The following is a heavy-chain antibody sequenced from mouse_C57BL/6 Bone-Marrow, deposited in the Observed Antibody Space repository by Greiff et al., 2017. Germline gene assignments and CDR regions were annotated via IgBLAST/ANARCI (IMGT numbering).Heavy chain of an antibody. J-gene: IGHJ4*01. CDR2: FYPGRGSI. CDR3: ARHGRMTTVVAPYAMDY. D-gene: IGHD1-1*01. Sequence: VKLMESGAELVKPGASVKLSCKASGYTFTEYTINWVKQRSGQGLEWIGWFYPGRGSIKYNEKFKDKATLTADKSSSTVYMELSRLTSEDSAVYFCARHGRMTTVVAPYAMDYWGQGTSVTVYS. V-gene: IGHV1-62-2*01. CDR1: GYTFTEYT.